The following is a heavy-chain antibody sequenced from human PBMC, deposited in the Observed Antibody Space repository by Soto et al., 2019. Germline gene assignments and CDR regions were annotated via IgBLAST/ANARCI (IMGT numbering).Heavy chain of an antibody. CDR1: GGSVISSFYY. D-gene: IGHD5-12*01. CDR3: ARVPQRDYGYPDY. J-gene: IGHJ4*02. Sequence: QLQLQESGPGLVKPSETLSLTCTVSGGSVISSFYYWGWIRQPPGKGLEWIATIYYNGRTYYNPSLKSRVTISVDTSKNQISLNLKSVTAADTAVYYCARVPQRDYGYPDYWGQGTLVTASS. V-gene: IGHV4-39*01. CDR2: IYYNGRT.